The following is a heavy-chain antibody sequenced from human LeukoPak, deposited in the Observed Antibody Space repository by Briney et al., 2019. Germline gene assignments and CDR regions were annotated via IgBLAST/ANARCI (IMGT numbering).Heavy chain of an antibody. CDR3: ARDWPTVIADF. CDR1: GYKFLSHG. J-gene: IGHJ1*01. CDR2: IRAGNGDT. V-gene: IGHV1-18*04. Sequence: GASVRVSCKTSGYKFLSHGISWVRQAPGQGLEWLGWIRAGNGDTRFAQKFQGRFTMTTDTSTSTAHMELRSLRSDDTAVYYCARDWPTVIADFWGQGTLVTVSS. D-gene: IGHD4-11*01.